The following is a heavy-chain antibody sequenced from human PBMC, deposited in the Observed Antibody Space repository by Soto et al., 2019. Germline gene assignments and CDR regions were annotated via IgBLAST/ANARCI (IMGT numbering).Heavy chain of an antibody. J-gene: IGHJ6*02. CDR1: GGAFSRYI. CDR3: AGAYCSGDTCHEDYYYYRLDV. Sequence: SVKVSCKASGGAFSRYIITWVRQAPGQGLEWMGRIIPTLDIANYAQKFQGRVTITADKSTSTAYMELSSLRSEDTAIFYCAGAYCSGDTCHEDYYYYRLDVWGQ. CDR2: IIPTLDIA. D-gene: IGHD2-15*01. V-gene: IGHV1-69*02.